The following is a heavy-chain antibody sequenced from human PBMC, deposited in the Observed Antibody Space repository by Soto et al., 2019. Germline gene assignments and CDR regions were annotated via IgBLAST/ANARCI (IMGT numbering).Heavy chain of an antibody. V-gene: IGHV3-11*05. CDR1: GFTFSDCY. Sequence: QVQLVESGGGLVKPGGSLRLSCAASGFTFSDCYMTWIRQAPGKGLEWVSYISTTSKYTNYADSVKGRFTISRDNAKNSLYLQMNSLRAEDTAVYYCARDGSGSYSYFDYWGQGTLVTVSS. D-gene: IGHD3-10*01. CDR2: ISTTSKYT. J-gene: IGHJ4*02. CDR3: ARDGSGSYSYFDY.